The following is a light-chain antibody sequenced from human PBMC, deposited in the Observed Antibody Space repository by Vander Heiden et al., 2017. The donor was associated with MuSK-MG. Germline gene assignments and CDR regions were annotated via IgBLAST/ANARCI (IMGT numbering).Light chain of an antibody. CDR1: SSDVGGYDF. CDR3: SSYTSSSTGV. V-gene: IGLV2-14*03. J-gene: IGLJ2*01. CDR2: DVS. Sequence: QSALTQPASVSGSPGQSIPISCTGTSSDVGGYDFVSWYQQHPGKAPKLMIYDVSNRPSGVSTRFSGSKSGNTASLTISGLQAEDEADYYCSSYTSSSTGVFGGGTKLTVL.